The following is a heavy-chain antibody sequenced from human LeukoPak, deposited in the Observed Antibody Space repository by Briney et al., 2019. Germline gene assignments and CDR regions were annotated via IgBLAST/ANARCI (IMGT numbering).Heavy chain of an antibody. CDR3: ARLRGYSYGYHDY. V-gene: IGHV3-53*01. CDR1: GFTVSSNY. Sequence: PGGSLRLSCAASGFTVSSNYMSWVRQAPGKGLEWVSVIYSGGSTYYADSVKGRFTISRDNSENTLYLQMNSLRAEDTAVYYCARLRGYSYGYHDYWGQGTLVTVSS. D-gene: IGHD5-18*01. CDR2: IYSGGST. J-gene: IGHJ4*02.